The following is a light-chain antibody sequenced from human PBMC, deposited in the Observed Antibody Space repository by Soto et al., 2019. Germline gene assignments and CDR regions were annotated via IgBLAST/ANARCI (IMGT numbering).Light chain of an antibody. J-gene: IGLJ1*01. V-gene: IGLV2-14*01. CDR2: DVS. CDR3: NSYTRSSTTTYV. Sequence: QSVLTQPASVSGSPGQSITISCTGTSSDVGGYNYVSWYQQHPGKAPKLMIYDVSNRPSGVSNRFSGSKSGNTASLTISGLQAEDEADYYCNSYTRSSTTTYVFGTGTKLIVL. CDR1: SSDVGGYNY.